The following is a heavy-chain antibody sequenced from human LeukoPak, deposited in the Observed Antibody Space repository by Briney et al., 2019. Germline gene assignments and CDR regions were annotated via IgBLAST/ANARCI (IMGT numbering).Heavy chain of an antibody. D-gene: IGHD3-22*01. J-gene: IGHJ3*02. CDR2: ISSSGSTI. V-gene: IGHV3-11*01. Sequence: GGSLRLSCAASRFTFSDYYMSWIRQAPGKGLEWVSYISSSGSTIYYADTVKGRFTISRDSSKNTLFLQMNSLRVGDTAVYYCARAGYYDSSGFYAPDAFDIWGQGTVVTVSS. CDR1: RFTFSDYY. CDR3: ARAGYYDSSGFYAPDAFDI.